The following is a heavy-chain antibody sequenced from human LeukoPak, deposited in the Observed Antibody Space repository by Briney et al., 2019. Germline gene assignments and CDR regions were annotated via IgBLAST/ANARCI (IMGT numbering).Heavy chain of an antibody. V-gene: IGHV1-18*01. CDR3: ARYGGYRSSTSCLYYFDY. J-gene: IGHJ4*02. CDR1: GYTFTSYG. Sequence: GASVKVSCKASGYTFTSYGISWVRQAPGQGLEWMGWISAYNGNTNYAQKLQGRVTMTTDTSTSTAYMELRSLRSDDTAVYYCARYGGYRSSTSCLYYFDYWGQGTLVTVSS. D-gene: IGHD2-2*01. CDR2: ISAYNGNT.